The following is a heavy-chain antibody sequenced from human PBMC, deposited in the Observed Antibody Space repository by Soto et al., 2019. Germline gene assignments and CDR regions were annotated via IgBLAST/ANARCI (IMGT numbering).Heavy chain of an antibody. J-gene: IGHJ5*02. CDR3: AGVPAP. CDR2: IYHSGST. V-gene: IGHV4-30-2*01. CDR1: GGSISSGGYS. Sequence: QLQLQESGSGLVKPSQTLSLTCAVSGGSISSGGYSWSWIRQPPGKGLEWIGYIYHSGSTYYNPSPKTRVTVAVDTAKAQSSLKLSSRTAADTAVDFCAGVPAPRGQGTLVSVSS.